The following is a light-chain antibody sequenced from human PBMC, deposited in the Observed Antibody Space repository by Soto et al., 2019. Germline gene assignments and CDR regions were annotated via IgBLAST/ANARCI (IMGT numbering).Light chain of an antibody. Sequence: VMTHSPATLSVSPGEGVTPSSRASPGIGDTLAWYQHKPGQTPRLLIYTTCTSATGVPARISGSRSGPEFTLSSNSLQSEYFASYYCQPDTHWTLTFGGATKV. CDR3: QPDTHWTLT. V-gene: IGKV3-15*01. J-gene: IGKJ4*01. CDR2: TTC. CDR1: PGIGDT.